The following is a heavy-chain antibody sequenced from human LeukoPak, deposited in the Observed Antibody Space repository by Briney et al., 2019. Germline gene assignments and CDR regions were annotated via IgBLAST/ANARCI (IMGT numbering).Heavy chain of an antibody. CDR3: GRGMDV. Sequence: GGSLRLSCAASGFTFSSYWMHWVRQAPGKGLEWVANIKQDGSEIYYVDSVKGRFTFSRDNAKNSLYLQMNSLRAGDTAVYYCGRGMDVWGQGTTVTVSS. J-gene: IGHJ6*02. CDR1: GFTFSSYW. CDR2: IKQDGSEI. V-gene: IGHV3-7*04.